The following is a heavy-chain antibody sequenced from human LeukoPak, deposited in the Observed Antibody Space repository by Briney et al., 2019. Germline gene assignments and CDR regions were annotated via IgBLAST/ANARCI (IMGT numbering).Heavy chain of an antibody. CDR3: LRDLNWSLDQ. V-gene: IGHV3-74*01. Sequence: GGSLRLSCVASGFTLSNYMMHWVRQAPGKGLVWVSRIKSDGITITYADSVKGRFTISRDNAKNTLYLQMNSLRAEDTAVYYCLRDLNWSLDQWGQGTLVSVSS. J-gene: IGHJ4*02. CDR2: IKSDGITI. CDR1: GFTLSNYM. D-gene: IGHD1-20*01.